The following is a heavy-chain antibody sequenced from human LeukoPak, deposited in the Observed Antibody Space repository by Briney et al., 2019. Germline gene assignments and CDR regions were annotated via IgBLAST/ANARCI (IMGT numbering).Heavy chain of an antibody. V-gene: IGHV4-61*01. CDR3: ARSYGDYGDY. CDR2: IYYSGST. J-gene: IGHJ4*02. D-gene: IGHD4-17*01. CDR1: GGSVSSGSYY. Sequence: SETLSLTCTVSGGSVSSGSYYWRWIRQPPGKGLEWIGYIYYSGSTNYNPSLKSRVTISVDTSKNQFSLKLSSVTAADTAVYYCARSYGDYGDYWGQGTLVTVSS.